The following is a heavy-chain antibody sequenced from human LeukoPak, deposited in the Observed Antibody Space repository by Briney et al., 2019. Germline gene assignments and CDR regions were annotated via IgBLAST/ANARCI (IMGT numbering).Heavy chain of an antibody. CDR2: LFYSGNT. Sequence: SETLSLTCSVSGGSVSSYYWSWIRQPPGKGLEWIGYLFYSGNTNSNPSLKSRVTILADTSKNQFSLRLNSVTAADTAVYFCGRVRTGNTGSPEYFEDWGQGTLVTVSS. V-gene: IGHV4-59*02. D-gene: IGHD5-12*01. CDR3: GRVRTGNTGSPEYFED. CDR1: GGSVSSYY. J-gene: IGHJ1*01.